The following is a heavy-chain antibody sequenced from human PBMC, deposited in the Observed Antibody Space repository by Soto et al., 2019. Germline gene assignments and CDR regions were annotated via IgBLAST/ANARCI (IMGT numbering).Heavy chain of an antibody. J-gene: IGHJ4*02. CDR1: GYTLTDNY. D-gene: IGHD4-17*01. CDR3: ARSLTTLTTLLDY. Sequence: AAVKFSCRASGYTLTDNYMHWVREAPGQGLEWMGWINPNGGTNYAQKFQGRVTMTRDTSISTAYMELSRLRSDDTAVYYCARSLTTLTTLLDYWGQGTLVTVSS. CDR2: INPNGGT. V-gene: IGHV1-2*02.